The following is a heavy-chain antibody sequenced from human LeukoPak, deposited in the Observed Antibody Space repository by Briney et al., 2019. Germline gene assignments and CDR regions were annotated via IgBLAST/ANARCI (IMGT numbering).Heavy chain of an antibody. J-gene: IGHJ4*02. CDR3: ATDSDYGDYVEDY. V-gene: IGHV3-30*04. CDR2: ISYDGSNK. D-gene: IGHD4-17*01. Sequence: GGSLRLSCAASGFTFGSYAMHWARQAPGKGLEGVAVISYDGSNKYYADSVKGRFTISRDNSKNTLYLQMNSLRAEDTAVYYCATDSDYGDYVEDYWGQGTLVTVSS. CDR1: GFTFGSYA.